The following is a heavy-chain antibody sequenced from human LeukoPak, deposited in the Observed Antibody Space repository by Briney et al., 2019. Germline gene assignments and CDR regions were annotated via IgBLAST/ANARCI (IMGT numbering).Heavy chain of an antibody. D-gene: IGHD3-16*02. J-gene: IGHJ4*02. CDR2: ISSSSSYI. CDR1: GFTFSSYS. V-gene: IGHV3-21*04. CDR3: AKDTNEYRNFDS. Sequence: PGGSLRLSCAASGFTFSSYSMNWVRQAPGKGLEWVSSISSSSSYIYYADSVKGRFTISRDNAKNSLYLQMNSLRVEDTSIYYCAKDTNEYRNFDSWGQGTLVTVSS.